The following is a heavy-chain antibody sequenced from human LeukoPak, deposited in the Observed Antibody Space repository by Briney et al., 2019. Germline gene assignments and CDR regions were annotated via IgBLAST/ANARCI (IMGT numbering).Heavy chain of an antibody. D-gene: IGHD5-18*01. CDR1: GSSMSSDYY. CDR2: ISDSGSA. V-gene: IGHV4-38-2*02. J-gene: IGHJ4*02. CDR3: ARGRKYTSGYRVTELGSGYSDY. Sequence: SETLSLTCTVSGSSMSSDYYWGWIRQPPGKGLEWIGSISDSGSAYYNPSLKSRVVISVDPSKKQFSLKLSSVTAADTAVYYCARGRKYTSGYRVTELGSGYSDYWGQGTLVTVSS.